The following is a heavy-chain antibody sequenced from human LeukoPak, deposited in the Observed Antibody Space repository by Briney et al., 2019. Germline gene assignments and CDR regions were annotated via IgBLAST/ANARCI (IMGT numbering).Heavy chain of an antibody. CDR2: ISHDGYKK. J-gene: IGHJ5*02. D-gene: IGHD6-19*01. V-gene: IGHV3-30-3*01. CDR3: ARELEAEEEGLST. CDR1: GLPFSDYS. Sequence: GGSLRLSCAPSGLPFSDYSMHWVRQAPGKGLDWVTIISHDGYKKYYADSVKGRFTISRDNSKNMLYLQMNSLRPEDTAVYYCARELEAEEEGLSTWGQGTLVTVSS.